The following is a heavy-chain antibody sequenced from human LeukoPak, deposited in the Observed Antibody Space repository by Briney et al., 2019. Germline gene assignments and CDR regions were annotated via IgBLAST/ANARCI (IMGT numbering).Heavy chain of an antibody. CDR2: INPNSGGT. J-gene: IGHJ4*02. CDR1: GYTFTSYD. CDR3: ATYDSSGSDY. V-gene: IGHV1-2*02. Sequence: ASVKVSCKASGYTFTSYDINWVRQAPGQGLEWMGWINPNSGGTNYAQKFQGRVTMTRDTSISTAYMELSRLRSDDTAVYYCATYDSSGSDYWGQGTLVTVSS. D-gene: IGHD3-22*01.